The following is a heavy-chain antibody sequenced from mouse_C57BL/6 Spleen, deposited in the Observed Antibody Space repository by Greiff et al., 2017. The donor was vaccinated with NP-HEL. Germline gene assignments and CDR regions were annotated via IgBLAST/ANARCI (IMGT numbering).Heavy chain of an antibody. CDR3: ARDRGGKESAFAY. CDR2: ISDGGSYT. V-gene: IGHV5-4*01. CDR1: GFTFSSYA. J-gene: IGHJ3*01. Sequence: EVMLVESGGGLVKPGGSLKLSCAASGFTFSSYAMSWVRQTPEKRLEWVATISDGGSYTYYPDNVKGRFTISRDNAKNNLYLQMSHLKSEDTAMYYCARDRGGKESAFAYWGQGTLVTVSA.